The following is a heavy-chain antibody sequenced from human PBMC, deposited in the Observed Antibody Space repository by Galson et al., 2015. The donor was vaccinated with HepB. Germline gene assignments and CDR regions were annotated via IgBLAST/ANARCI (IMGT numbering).Heavy chain of an antibody. CDR2: IKSNSDGGTT. CDR1: GITFVNAW. CDR3: TTEAVVIAAAFDY. J-gene: IGHJ4*02. D-gene: IGHD2-15*01. Sequence: LRLSCAASGITFVNAWMNWVRQAPGKGLEWVGRIKSNSDGGTTDYAAPVKGRFTISRDDSKNTLYLQMNSLKPEDTAVYFCTTEAVVIAAAFDYWGQGTLVTVSS. V-gene: IGHV3-15*07.